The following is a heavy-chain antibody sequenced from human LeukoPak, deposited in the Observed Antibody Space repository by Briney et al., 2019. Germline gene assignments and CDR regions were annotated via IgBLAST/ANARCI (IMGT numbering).Heavy chain of an antibody. D-gene: IGHD3-22*01. V-gene: IGHV3-48*03. Sequence: GGSLRLSCAASGFTVSSNEMSWVRQAPGKGLEWVSYISSSGNTIYYADSVKGRFSISRDNAENSLYLQMNSLRAEDTAIYYCARDKNYYDSSGRRKVTDYWGQGTLVTVSS. CDR2: ISSSGNTI. J-gene: IGHJ4*02. CDR3: ARDKNYYDSSGRRKVTDY. CDR1: GFTVSSNE.